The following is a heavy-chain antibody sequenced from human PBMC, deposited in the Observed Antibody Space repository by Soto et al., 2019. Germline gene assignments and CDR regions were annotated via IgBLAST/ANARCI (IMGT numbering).Heavy chain of an antibody. D-gene: IGHD2-15*01. CDR1: GFTFSSYA. V-gene: IGHV3-23*01. CDR3: AKEMLDIVVVVAAMAQDDAFDI. J-gene: IGHJ3*02. CDR2: ISGSGGST. Sequence: EVQLLESGGGLVQPGGSLRLSCAASGFTFSSYAMSWVRQAPGKGLEWVSAISGSGGSTYYADSVKGRFTISRDNSKNTLYLQMNSLRAEDTAVYYCAKEMLDIVVVVAAMAQDDAFDIWGQGTMVTVSS.